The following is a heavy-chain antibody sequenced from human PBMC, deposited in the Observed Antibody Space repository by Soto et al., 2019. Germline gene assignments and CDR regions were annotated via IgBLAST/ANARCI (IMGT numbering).Heavy chain of an antibody. V-gene: IGHV3-23*01. CDR1: GFTFRSYA. CDR2: ISGSSGYT. CDR3: GRPYNRAYCYMDG. D-gene: IGHD1-1*01. Sequence: GGSLGLSCAASGFTFRSYAMSWVRQAPGKGLEWVSSISGSSGYTYYADSVKGRLTISRDNSKNSLDLQMNSLRAEDTSVYYCGRPYNRAYCYMDGWGKGTTVTVSS. J-gene: IGHJ6*03.